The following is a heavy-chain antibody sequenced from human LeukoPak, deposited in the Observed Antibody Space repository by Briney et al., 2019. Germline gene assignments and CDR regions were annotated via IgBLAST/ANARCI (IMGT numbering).Heavy chain of an antibody. CDR2: ISAYNGNT. CDR1: GYTFTSYG. J-gene: IGHJ3*02. Sequence: ASVKVSCKASGYTFTSYGISWVRQAPGQGLEWMGWISAYNGNTNYAQKLQGRVTMTTDTSTSTAHMELRSLRSDDTAVYYCARDTGGFLEWLLAQSNAFDIWGQGTVVTVSS. CDR3: ARDTGGFLEWLLAQSNAFDI. V-gene: IGHV1-18*01. D-gene: IGHD3-3*01.